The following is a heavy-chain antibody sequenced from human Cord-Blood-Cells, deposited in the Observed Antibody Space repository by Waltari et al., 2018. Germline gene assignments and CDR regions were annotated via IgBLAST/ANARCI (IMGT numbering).Heavy chain of an antibody. D-gene: IGHD3-16*01. Sequence: QLQLQESGPGLVKPSETLSPTCTVSGGSISSSTYYWGWFRQPPGKGVEWIGSIYYSGSTYYNPSLKSRVTISVDTSKNQFSLKLSSVTAADTAVYYCARLARGSKGRLYYYYYYMDVWGKGTTVTVSS. CDR1: GGSISSSTYY. J-gene: IGHJ6*03. V-gene: IGHV4-39*01. CDR3: ARLARGSKGRLYYYYYYMDV. CDR2: IYYSGST.